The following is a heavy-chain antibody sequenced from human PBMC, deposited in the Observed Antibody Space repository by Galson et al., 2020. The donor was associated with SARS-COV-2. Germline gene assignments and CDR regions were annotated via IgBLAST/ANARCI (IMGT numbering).Heavy chain of an antibody. Sequence: QLGESLKISCAASGFTFSSYGMHWVRQAPGKGLEWVAVIWYDGSNKYYADSVKGRFTISRDNSKNTLYLQMNSLRAEDTAVYYCARDLRFGELESDYWGQGTLVTVSS. CDR1: GFTFSSYG. D-gene: IGHD3-10*01. CDR3: ARDLRFGELESDY. V-gene: IGHV3-33*01. CDR2: IWYDGSNK. J-gene: IGHJ4*02.